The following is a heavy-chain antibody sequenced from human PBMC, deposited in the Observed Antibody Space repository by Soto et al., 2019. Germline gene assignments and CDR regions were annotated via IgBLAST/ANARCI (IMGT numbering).Heavy chain of an antibody. CDR1: GGSFSGYY. CDR3: SRDSWRSYGTHV. D-gene: IGHD1-26*01. V-gene: IGHV4-34*01. CDR2: INHSGIT. J-gene: IGHJ6*02. Sequence: SETLSLTCAVYGGSFSGYYWSWIRRPPGKGLEWIGEINHSGITNYNPSLKSRVTISVDTSKNQFSLQLSSVTAADTAVYYCSRDSWRSYGTHVWGQGIPV.